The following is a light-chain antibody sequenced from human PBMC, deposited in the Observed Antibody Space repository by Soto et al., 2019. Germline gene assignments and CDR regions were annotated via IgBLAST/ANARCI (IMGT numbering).Light chain of an antibody. CDR2: GNT. CDR3: AAWDDSLNGYWV. Sequence: QSVLTQPPSASGTPGQRVTLSCSGSSSNIGTNSVNWYQQRPGTAPKLLIYGNTQRPSGVPDRFSGSKSGTSASLAISGLQSEDEADFSCAAWDDSLNGYWVLGGGTKLTVL. J-gene: IGLJ3*02. CDR1: SSNIGTNS. V-gene: IGLV1-44*01.